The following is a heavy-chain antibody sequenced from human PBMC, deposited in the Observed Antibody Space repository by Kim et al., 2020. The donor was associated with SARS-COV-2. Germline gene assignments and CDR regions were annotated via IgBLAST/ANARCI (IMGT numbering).Heavy chain of an antibody. CDR1: GFTFSSYG. V-gene: IGHV3-33*06. J-gene: IGHJ4*02. CDR3: AKDNSGYDRWGVDY. Sequence: GGSLRLSCAASGFTFSSYGMHWVRQAPGKGLEWVAVIWYDGSNKYYADSVKGRFTISRDNSKNTLYLQMNSLRAEDTAVYYCAKDNSGYDRWGVDYWGQGTLVTVSS. CDR2: IWYDGSNK. D-gene: IGHD5-12*01.